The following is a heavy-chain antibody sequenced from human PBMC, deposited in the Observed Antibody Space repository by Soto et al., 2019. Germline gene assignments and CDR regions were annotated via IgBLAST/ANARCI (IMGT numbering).Heavy chain of an antibody. D-gene: IGHD2-8*02. V-gene: IGHV4-30-2*06. Sequence: SETLSLTCAVSGGSISSGGYSWNWIRQLPGKGLEWIGYIYHSGGTLYNPSLKSRVTISVDKSRNQFSLTLTSVTAADTAVYYCARDSLTGNWFDPWGQGTLDTVSS. CDR3: ARDSLTGNWFDP. CDR2: IYHSGGT. CDR1: GGSISSGGYS. J-gene: IGHJ5*02.